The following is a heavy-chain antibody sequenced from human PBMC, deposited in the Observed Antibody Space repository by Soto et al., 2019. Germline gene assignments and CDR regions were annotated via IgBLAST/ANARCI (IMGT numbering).Heavy chain of an antibody. CDR1: GGTFSSYT. V-gene: IGHV1-69*02. Sequence: QVQLVQSGAEVKKPGSSVKVSCKASGGTFSSYTLSWVRQAPGQGLEWMGRIIPRLGLANYAQKFQGRVTITADTSTSTVYMELSSLRSEDTAVYYCARAPDPRISGSYYCLDSWGQGTLVTVSS. CDR2: IIPRLGLA. J-gene: IGHJ4*02. CDR3: ARAPDPRISGSYYCLDS. D-gene: IGHD3-10*01.